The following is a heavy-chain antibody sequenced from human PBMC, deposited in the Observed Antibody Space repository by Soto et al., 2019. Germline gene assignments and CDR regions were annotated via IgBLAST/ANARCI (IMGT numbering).Heavy chain of an antibody. J-gene: IGHJ5*02. CDR3: ASSYCSGGSCYGLRLKYNWFDP. Sequence: ASVKVSCKASGGTFSSYAISWVRQAPGQGLEWMGGIIPIFGTANYAQKFQGRVTITADESTSTAYMELSSLRSEDTAVYYCASSYCSGGSCYGLRLKYNWFDPWGQGTLVTVSS. CDR1: GGTFSSYA. D-gene: IGHD2-15*01. V-gene: IGHV1-69*13. CDR2: IIPIFGTA.